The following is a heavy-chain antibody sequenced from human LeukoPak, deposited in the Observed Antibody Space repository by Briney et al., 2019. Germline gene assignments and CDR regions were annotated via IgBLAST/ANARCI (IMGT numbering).Heavy chain of an antibody. J-gene: IGHJ4*02. V-gene: IGHV3-30*02. D-gene: IGHD2-15*01. CDR3: ARLNDVVVVVAATQGYFDY. CDR1: GFTFSSYG. CDR2: IRYDGSNK. Sequence: GGSLRLSCAASGFTFSSYGMHWVRQAPGKGLEWVAFIRYDGSNKYYADSVKGRFTISRDNSKNTLYLQTNSLRAEDTAMYYCARLNDVVVVVAATQGYFDYWGQGTLVTVSS.